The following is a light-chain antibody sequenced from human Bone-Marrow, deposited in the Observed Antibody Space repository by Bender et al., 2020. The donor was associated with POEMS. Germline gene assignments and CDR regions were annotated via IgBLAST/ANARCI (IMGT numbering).Light chain of an antibody. CDR1: SSDVGSYKL. CDR2: DVT. Sequence: QSALTQPASVSGSPGQSITISCTGTSSDVGSYKLVSWYQQYPGKAPKLLIFDVTDRPSGVSNRFSGSKSGNTASLTISGLQAEDEADYYCCSYASTRTPVLFGGGTKLTV. J-gene: IGLJ2*01. V-gene: IGLV2-23*02. CDR3: CSYASTRTPVL.